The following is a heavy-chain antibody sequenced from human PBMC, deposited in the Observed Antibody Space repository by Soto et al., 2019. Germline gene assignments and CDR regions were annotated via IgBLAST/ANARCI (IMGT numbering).Heavy chain of an antibody. CDR3: ARAIAVAGTSYYYYGMDV. V-gene: IGHV3-30-3*01. CDR1: GFTFSSYA. Sequence: GGSLRLSCAASGFTFSSYAMHWVRQAPGKGLEWVAVISYDGSNKYYADSVKGRFTISRDNSKNTLYLQMNSLRAEDTAVYYCARAIAVAGTSYYYYGMDVWGQGTTVTVSS. D-gene: IGHD6-19*01. J-gene: IGHJ6*02. CDR2: ISYDGSNK.